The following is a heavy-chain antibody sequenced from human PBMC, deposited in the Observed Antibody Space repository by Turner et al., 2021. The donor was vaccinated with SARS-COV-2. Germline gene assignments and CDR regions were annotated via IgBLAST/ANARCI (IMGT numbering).Heavy chain of an antibody. Sequence: QVLLEQSGGGVVQPGGSLSLSCVASGFSFNDYGIRWVRQTPDKGLEWVAAIWPDGNNKYYVESVRGRFSISRDNSKNTIDLQMNSLRVDDTAVYYCARDSNVMTSYGDLWGQGTLVTVSS. CDR1: GFSFNDYG. D-gene: IGHD3-22*01. CDR2: IWPDGNNK. V-gene: IGHV3-33*01. CDR3: ARDSNVMTSYGDL. J-gene: IGHJ4*02.